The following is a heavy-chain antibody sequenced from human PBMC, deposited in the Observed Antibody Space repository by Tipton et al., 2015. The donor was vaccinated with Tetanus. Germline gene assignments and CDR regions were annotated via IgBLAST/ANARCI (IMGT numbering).Heavy chain of an antibody. CDR2: VTSSGSDM. CDR1: GFTFTSFA. D-gene: IGHD3-22*01. V-gene: IGHV3-21*06. Sequence: SLRLSCAASGFTFTSFAMNWVRRAPGKGLEWISSVTSSGSDMYYADSVKGRFTISRDNAKNSLFLHMNSLRVADTAVYYCARLYDSSGYRGNWGQGTQVTVSS. CDR3: ARLYDSSGYRGN. J-gene: IGHJ4*02.